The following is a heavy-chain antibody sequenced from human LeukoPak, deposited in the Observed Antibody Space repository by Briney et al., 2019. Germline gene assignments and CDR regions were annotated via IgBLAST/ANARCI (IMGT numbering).Heavy chain of an antibody. CDR2: ISSSSSYI. J-gene: IGHJ4*02. D-gene: IGHD6-19*01. V-gene: IGHV3-21*01. CDR3: ARDGAAGPLFDY. CDR1: GFTFDDYG. Sequence: GGSLRLSCAASGFTFDDYGMNWVRQAPGKGLEWVSSISSSSSYIYYADSVKGRFTISRDNAKNSLYLQINSLGAEDTAVYYCARDGAAGPLFDYWGQGTLVTVSS.